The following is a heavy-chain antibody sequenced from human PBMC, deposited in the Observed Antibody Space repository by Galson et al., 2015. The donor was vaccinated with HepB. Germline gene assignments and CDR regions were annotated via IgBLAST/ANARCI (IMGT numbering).Heavy chain of an antibody. J-gene: IGHJ4*02. D-gene: IGHD3-10*01. V-gene: IGHV4-61*10. Sequence: ETLSLTCTVSGGSISSGSYYWSWIRQPAGKGLEWIGRIYYSGSTNYNPSLKSRVTISVDTSKNQFSLKLSSVTAADTAVYYCARYYYGSGSYYLKHFDYWGQGTLVTVSS. CDR3: ARYYYGSGSYYLKHFDY. CDR2: IYYSGST. CDR1: GGSISSGSYY.